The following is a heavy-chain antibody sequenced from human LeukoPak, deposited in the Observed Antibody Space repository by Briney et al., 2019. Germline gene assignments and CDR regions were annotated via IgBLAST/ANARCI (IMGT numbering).Heavy chain of an antibody. CDR1: EFTFSSYS. CDR2: INRGATYI. D-gene: IGHD3-3*01. J-gene: IGHJ4*02. CDR3: ARRNDYDFWSGNQYYFDY. V-gene: IGHV3-21*01. Sequence: PGGSLRLSCTVSEFTFSSYSMNWVRQAPGKGLEWVASINRGATYIYYADSMKGRFTISRDDAKSSLYLQMNSLRAEDTAVYYCARRNDYDFWSGNQYYFDYWGLGTLVIVSS.